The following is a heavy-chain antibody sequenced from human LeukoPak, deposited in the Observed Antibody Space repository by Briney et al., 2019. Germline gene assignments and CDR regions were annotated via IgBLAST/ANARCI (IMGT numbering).Heavy chain of an antibody. CDR2: IKTDGSEK. Sequence: PGGSLRLSCEAPGFTFSSYWMSWVRQAPGKGLEWVANIKTDGSEKYYVDSVKGRFTISRDNAKNSLYLQMNSLRAEDTAVYYCARDNTAKYYFDSWGQGTLVTVSS. V-gene: IGHV3-7*01. J-gene: IGHJ4*02. CDR3: ARDNTAKYYFDS. D-gene: IGHD5-18*01. CDR1: GFTFSSYW.